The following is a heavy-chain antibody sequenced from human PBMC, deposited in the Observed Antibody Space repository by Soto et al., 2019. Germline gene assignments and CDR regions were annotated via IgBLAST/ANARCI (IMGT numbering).Heavy chain of an antibody. CDR3: ARGHSTDCSNGVCSFFYNHEMDV. CDR2: IYPGDSDT. Sequence: GESLKISCKDYGYSFTNNWIAWVRQMPGIGLEWMGSIYPGDSDTRYSPSFEGQVTISADEAIDTAYLQWSSLKASDTAMYYCARGHSTDCSNGVCSFFYNHEMDVWGQGTTVTVSS. D-gene: IGHD2-8*01. V-gene: IGHV5-51*01. CDR1: GYSFTNNW. J-gene: IGHJ6*02.